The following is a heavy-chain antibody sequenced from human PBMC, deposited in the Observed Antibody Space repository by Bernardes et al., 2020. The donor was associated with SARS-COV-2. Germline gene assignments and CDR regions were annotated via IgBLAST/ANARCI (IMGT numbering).Heavy chain of an antibody. Sequence: SETLSLTCTVSGGSISSSSYYWGWIRQPPGKGLEWIGSIYYSGSTYYNPSLKSRVTISVDTSKNQFSLKLSSVTAADTAVYYCASPDQIYDFWSGYLRHWGRGALVTVSS. CDR1: GGSISSSSYY. V-gene: IGHV4-39*01. CDR3: ASPDQIYDFWSGYLRH. CDR2: IYYSGST. D-gene: IGHD3-3*01. J-gene: IGHJ4*02.